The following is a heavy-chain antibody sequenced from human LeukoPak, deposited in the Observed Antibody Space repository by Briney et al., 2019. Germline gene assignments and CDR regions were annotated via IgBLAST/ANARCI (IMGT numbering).Heavy chain of an antibody. J-gene: IGHJ4*02. CDR3: ARNLWTTVTPI. CDR1: GFNLRSYA. D-gene: IGHD4-17*01. V-gene: IGHV3-48*03. CDR2: ISSSGSTI. Sequence: GGSLRLSCVASGFNLRSYAMNWVRQAPGKGLEWVSYISSSGSTIYYADSVKGRFTISRDNAKNSLYLQMNSLRAEDTAVYYCARNLWTTVTPIWGQGTLVTVSS.